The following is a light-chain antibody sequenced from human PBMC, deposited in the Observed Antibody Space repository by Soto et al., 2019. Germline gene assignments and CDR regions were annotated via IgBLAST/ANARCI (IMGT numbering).Light chain of an antibody. Sequence: QSVLTQPASVSGSPGQSITISCSGTSSDVGGYNYVSWYQQHPGKAPQVMIYDVSNRPSGVSNRFSGSKSGNTASLTISGLQAEDEAGYYCYSYTTSSTYAFGTGTKVTVL. CDR1: SSDVGGYNY. CDR3: YSYTTSSTYA. J-gene: IGLJ1*01. CDR2: DVS. V-gene: IGLV2-14*01.